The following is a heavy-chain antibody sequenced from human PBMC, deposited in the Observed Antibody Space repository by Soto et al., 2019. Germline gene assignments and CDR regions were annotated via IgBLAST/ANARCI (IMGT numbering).Heavy chain of an antibody. CDR2: IIPIFGTA. J-gene: IGHJ6*02. CDR1: GGTFSSYA. D-gene: IGHD3-22*01. V-gene: IGHV1-69*13. Sequence: SVKVSCKASGGTFSSYAISWVRQAPGQGLEWMGGIIPIFGTANYAQKFQGRVTITADESTSTAYMELSSLRSEDTAVYYCARGTHYDSSGYYLTPPYYHYYYGMDVWGQGTTVTVSS. CDR3: ARGTHYDSSGYYLTPPYYHYYYGMDV.